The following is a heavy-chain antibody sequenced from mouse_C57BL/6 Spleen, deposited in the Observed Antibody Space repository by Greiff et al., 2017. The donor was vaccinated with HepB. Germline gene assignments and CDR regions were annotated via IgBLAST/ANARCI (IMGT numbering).Heavy chain of an antibody. V-gene: IGHV1-80*01. CDR1: GYAFSSYW. Sequence: QVQLQQSGAELVKPGASVKISCKASGYAFSSYWMNWVKQRPGKGLEWIGQIYPGDGDTNYNGKFKGKATLTADKSSSTAYMQLSSLTSEDSAVYFCARSGDYDGSTPAWFAYWGQGTLVTVSA. J-gene: IGHJ3*01. CDR2: IYPGDGDT. CDR3: ARSGDYDGSTPAWFAY. D-gene: IGHD1-1*01.